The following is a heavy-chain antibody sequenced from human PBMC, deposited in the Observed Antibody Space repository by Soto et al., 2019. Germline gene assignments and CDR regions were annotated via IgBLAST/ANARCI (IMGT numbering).Heavy chain of an antibody. CDR1: GFTLSGYA. Sequence: EVQLAESGGGLAQPGGSLRLSCAASGFTLSGYAMDWVRQAPGKGLEYVSGISSNGVGTYYANSVQGRFTISRDNSKNTVYLQMGSLRPEDRAGYYCARRARPDFYYMDVWGKGTTVTVS. J-gene: IGHJ6*03. CDR2: ISSNGVGT. V-gene: IGHV3-64*01. CDR3: ARRARPDFYYMDV. D-gene: IGHD6-6*01.